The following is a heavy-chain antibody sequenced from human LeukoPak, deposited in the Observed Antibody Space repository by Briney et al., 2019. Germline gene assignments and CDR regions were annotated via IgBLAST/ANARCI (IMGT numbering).Heavy chain of an antibody. CDR2: IYYSGST. CDR1: GGSISSSSYY. CDR3: ARDQAGATGRWRSPPG. D-gene: IGHD1-26*01. V-gene: IGHV4-39*02. J-gene: IGHJ3*01. Sequence: PSETLSLTCTVSGGSISSSSYYWGWIRQPPGKGLEWIGSIYYSGSTYYNPSLKSRVTISVDTSKNQFSLKLSSVTAADTAVYYCARDQAGATGRWRSPPGWGQGTMVTVSS.